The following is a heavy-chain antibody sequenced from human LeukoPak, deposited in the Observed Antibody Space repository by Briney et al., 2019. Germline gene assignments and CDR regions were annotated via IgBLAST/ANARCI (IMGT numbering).Heavy chain of an antibody. D-gene: IGHD1-26*01. CDR3: AKDRASSWWYFDL. Sequence: GGSLRLSCAASGFTFSSYGMHWVRQAPGKGLEWVAFIRYDGSNKYYADSVKGRFTISRDNSKNTLYLQMNSLRAEDKAVYYCAKDRASSWWYFDLWGRGTLVTVSS. V-gene: IGHV3-30*02. J-gene: IGHJ2*01. CDR1: GFTFSSYG. CDR2: IRYDGSNK.